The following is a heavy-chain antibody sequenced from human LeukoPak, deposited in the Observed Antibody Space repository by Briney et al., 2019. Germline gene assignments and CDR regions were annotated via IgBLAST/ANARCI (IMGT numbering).Heavy chain of an antibody. D-gene: IGHD1-26*01. CDR3: ARYLNSGPEDF. CDR1: GFTFSNYW. J-gene: IGHJ4*02. Sequence: GGSLRLSCAAPGFTFSNYWMSWFRQAPGKGLEWVANIKYDGRETQYVDSVKGRFTISRDNAKNSLFLQMNSLRVEDTAIYYCARYLNSGPEDFWGQGNLVTVSS. CDR2: IKYDGRET. V-gene: IGHV3-7*01.